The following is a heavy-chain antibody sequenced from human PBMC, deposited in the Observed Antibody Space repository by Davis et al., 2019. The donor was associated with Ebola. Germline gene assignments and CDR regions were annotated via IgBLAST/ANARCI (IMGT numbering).Heavy chain of an antibody. CDR1: GFTFSTYA. CDR2: ITDSGGAT. Sequence: PGGSLRLSCAASGFTFSTYAMSWVRQAPGKGLQWVSVITDSGGATYYAASVKGRFTISRDTSKTTLYLQMNSLRAEDTANYYCVATSSTLAGYWGQGTLVSVSS. J-gene: IGHJ4*02. V-gene: IGHV3-23*01. D-gene: IGHD6-13*01. CDR3: VATSSTLAGY.